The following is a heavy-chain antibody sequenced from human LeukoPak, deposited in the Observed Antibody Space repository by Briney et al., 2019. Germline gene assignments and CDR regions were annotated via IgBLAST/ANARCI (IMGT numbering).Heavy chain of an antibody. CDR3: AREMGYCSSTSCFFLNNWFDP. CDR1: GGSFSGYY. V-gene: IGHV4-34*01. J-gene: IGHJ5*02. D-gene: IGHD2-2*01. Sequence: PSETLSLTCAVYGGSFSGYYWSWIRQPPGKGLEWIGEINHSGSTNYNPSLKSRVTISVDTSKNQFSLKLSSVTAADTAVYYCAREMGYCSSTSCFFLNNWFDPWGQGTLVTVSS. CDR2: INHSGST.